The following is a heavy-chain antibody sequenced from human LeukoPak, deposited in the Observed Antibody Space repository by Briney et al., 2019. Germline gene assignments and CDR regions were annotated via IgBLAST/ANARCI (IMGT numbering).Heavy chain of an antibody. Sequence: SETLSLTCTVSGGSISSSSYYWGWIRQPPGKGLEWIGEINHSGSTNYNPSLKSRVTISVDTSKNQFSLKLSSVTAADTAVYYCARGRSRNYYMDVWGKGTTVTVSS. V-gene: IGHV4-39*07. J-gene: IGHJ6*03. CDR3: ARGRSRNYYMDV. CDR2: INHSGST. CDR1: GGSISSSSYY.